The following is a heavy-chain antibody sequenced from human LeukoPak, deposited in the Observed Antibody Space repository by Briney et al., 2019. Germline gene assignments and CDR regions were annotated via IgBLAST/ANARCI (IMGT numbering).Heavy chain of an antibody. CDR2: IYYSGTT. CDR3: ARRWYYMDV. J-gene: IGHJ6*03. D-gene: IGHD5-24*01. V-gene: IGHV4-59*01. CDR1: GGSISSYY. Sequence: PSETLSLTCTVSGGSISSYYWSWIRQPPGKGLEWIGFIYYSGTTNYNPSLKSRVTISVDTSKNQFSLKLSSVTAADTAVYYCARRWYYMDVWGKGTTVTISS.